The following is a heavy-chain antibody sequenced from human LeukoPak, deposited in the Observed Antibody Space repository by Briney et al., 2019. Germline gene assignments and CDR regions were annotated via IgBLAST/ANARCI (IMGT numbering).Heavy chain of an antibody. CDR3: ASPPGYYYGSGSYNDWFDP. J-gene: IGHJ5*02. Sequence: PGGSLRLSCAASGFTFSDYYMSWIRQAPGKGLEWVSYISSSGSTIYYADSVKGRFTISRDNAKNSLYLQMNSLRAEDTAVYYCASPPGYYYGSGSYNDWFDPWGQGTLVTVSS. CDR1: GFTFSDYY. V-gene: IGHV3-11*01. D-gene: IGHD3-10*01. CDR2: ISSSGSTI.